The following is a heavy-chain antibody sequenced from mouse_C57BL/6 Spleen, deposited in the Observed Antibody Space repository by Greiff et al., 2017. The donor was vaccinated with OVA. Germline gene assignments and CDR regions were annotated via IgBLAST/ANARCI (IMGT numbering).Heavy chain of an antibody. CDR2: ISSGSSTI. D-gene: IGHD1-1*01. CDR3: ARDWYYGSSYGFAY. CDR1: GFTFSDYG. J-gene: IGHJ3*01. Sequence: EVQGVESGGGLVKPGGSLKLSCAASGFTFSDYGMHWVRQAPEKGLEWVAYISSGSSTIYYADTVKGRFTISRDNAKNTLFLQMTSLRSEDTAMYYCARDWYYGSSYGFAYWGQGTLVTVSA. V-gene: IGHV5-17*01.